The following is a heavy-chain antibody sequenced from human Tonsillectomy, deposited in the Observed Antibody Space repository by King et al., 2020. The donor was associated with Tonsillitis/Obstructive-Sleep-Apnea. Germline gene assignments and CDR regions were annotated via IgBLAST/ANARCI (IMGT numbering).Heavy chain of an antibody. D-gene: IGHD1-26*01. J-gene: IGHJ3*01. CDR3: AKDGREDVFDV. V-gene: IGHV3-23*04. Sequence: VQLVESGGGLVQPGGSLRLSCAASGFTFSIYAMRWVRQAPGKGREWVSTISGSGGSTYYAGSVKGRFTISRDNSKNTLYLQMNSLRAEDTAIYYCAKDGREDVFDVWGQGTMVTVSS. CDR2: ISGSGGST. CDR1: GFTFSIYA.